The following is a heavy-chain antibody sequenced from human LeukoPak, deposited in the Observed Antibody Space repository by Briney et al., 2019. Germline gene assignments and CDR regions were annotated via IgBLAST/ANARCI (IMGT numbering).Heavy chain of an antibody. V-gene: IGHV1-18*01. CDR1: GNTLSTYG. D-gene: IGHD2-15*01. CDR3: ARPLGYCSGGRCKNKWFDP. CDR2: IGPYNGYT. J-gene: IGHJ5*02. Sequence: GASVKVSCKASGNTLSTYGISWVRQAPGQGLEWMGWIGPYNGYTNYAQKFQGRVTMTTDTSTSTAYMELRSLRSDDTAVYYCARPLGYCSGGRCKNKWFDPWGQGTLVTVSS.